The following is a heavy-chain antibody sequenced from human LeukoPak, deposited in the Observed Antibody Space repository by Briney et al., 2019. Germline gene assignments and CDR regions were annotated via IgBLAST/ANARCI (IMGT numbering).Heavy chain of an antibody. D-gene: IGHD5-24*01. CDR1: GFTFSSYE. V-gene: IGHV3-48*03. CDR2: ISSSDTTI. CDR3: ARSRRDNYYYYYGMDV. Sequence: GGSLRLSRAASGFTFSSYEMTWVRQAPGKGLEWVSNISSSDTTIHYADSVKGRFTISRDNARNSLYLQMNSLRAEDTAVYYCARSRRDNYYYYYGMDVWGQGTTVTVSS. J-gene: IGHJ6*02.